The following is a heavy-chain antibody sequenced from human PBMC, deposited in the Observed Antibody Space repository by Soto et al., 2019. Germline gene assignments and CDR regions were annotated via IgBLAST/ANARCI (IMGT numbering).Heavy chain of an antibody. CDR2: ISWNSGSI. Sequence: GGSLRLSCAASGFTFDDYAMHWVRQAPGKGLEWVSGISWNSGSIGYADSVKGRFTISRGNAKNSLYLQMNSLRAEDTALYYCAKGDFWSGYSSLMDAWGQGTTVTVSS. CDR3: AKGDFWSGYSSLMDA. V-gene: IGHV3-9*01. J-gene: IGHJ6*02. D-gene: IGHD3-3*01. CDR1: GFTFDDYA.